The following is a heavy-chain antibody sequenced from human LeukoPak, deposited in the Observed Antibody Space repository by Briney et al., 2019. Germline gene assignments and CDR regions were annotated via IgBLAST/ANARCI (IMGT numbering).Heavy chain of an antibody. CDR3: ARGHDSSGYYFWFDP. J-gene: IGHJ5*02. CDR1: XGSFSGYY. Sequence: TXSLXXXXXXGSFSGYYWSWIRQXPGXGLEWIGEINHSGSTNYNPSLKSRVTISVDMSKNQFCLKLSPVTAADTAVYYCARGHDSSGYYFWFDPWGQGTLVTVSS. CDR2: INHSGST. V-gene: IGHV4-34*01. D-gene: IGHD3-22*01.